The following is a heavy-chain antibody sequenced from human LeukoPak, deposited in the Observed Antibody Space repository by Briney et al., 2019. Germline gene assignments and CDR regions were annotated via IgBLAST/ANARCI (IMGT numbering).Heavy chain of an antibody. Sequence: SGPTMVNPPQTLTLTCTFSGFSLSTSGMCVSWIRQPPGKALEWLARIDWDDDKYYSTSLKTRLTISKDTSKNQVVLTMTNMDPVDTATYYCARGSFGGPGANAFDIWGQGTMVTVSS. V-gene: IGHV2-70*11. CDR2: IDWDDDK. J-gene: IGHJ3*02. CDR1: GFSLSTSGMC. D-gene: IGHD3-3*01. CDR3: ARGSFGGPGANAFDI.